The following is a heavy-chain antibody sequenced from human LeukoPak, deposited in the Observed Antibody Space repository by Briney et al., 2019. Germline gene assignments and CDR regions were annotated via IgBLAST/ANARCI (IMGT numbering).Heavy chain of an antibody. CDR2: TSGSSSTI. J-gene: IGHJ4*02. CDR1: GFTFSSYS. V-gene: IGHV3-48*01. Sequence: GGSLRLSCAASGFTFSSYSMNWVRQAPGKGLEWVSYTSGSSSTIYYADSVKGRFTISRDNAKNSLYVQMNSLRADDTAVYYCAREPYSSGSYQVDYWGQGTPVTVSS. D-gene: IGHD3-10*01. CDR3: AREPYSSGSYQVDY.